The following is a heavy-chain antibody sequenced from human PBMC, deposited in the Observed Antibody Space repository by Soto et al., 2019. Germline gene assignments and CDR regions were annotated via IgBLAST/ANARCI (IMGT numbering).Heavy chain of an antibody. J-gene: IGHJ4*02. CDR1: GFTFSSYA. CDR3: ARGVAARDYFDY. CDR2: ISYDGSNK. Sequence: PGGSLRLSCAASGFTFSSYAMHWVRQAPGKGLEWVAVISYDGSNKYYADSVKGRFTISRDNSKNTLYLQMNSLRAEDTAVYYCARGVAARDYFDYWGQGTLVTVSS. D-gene: IGHD6-6*01. V-gene: IGHV3-30-3*01.